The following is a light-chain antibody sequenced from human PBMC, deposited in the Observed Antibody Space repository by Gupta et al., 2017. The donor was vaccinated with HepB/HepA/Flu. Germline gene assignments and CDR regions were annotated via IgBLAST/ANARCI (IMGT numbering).Light chain of an antibody. V-gene: IGKV3D-15*01. CDR3: QKYGGGYPT. Sequence: TQSPVTLSLSPGERATLSCRASHSIGSGLAWYQQKPGQAPRLLIYGASTRATDNPARFSGSGFGTEFVLTISGLQAEDSASYYCQKYGGGYPTFGPGTRVEIK. CDR1: HSIGSG. CDR2: GAS. J-gene: IGKJ1*01.